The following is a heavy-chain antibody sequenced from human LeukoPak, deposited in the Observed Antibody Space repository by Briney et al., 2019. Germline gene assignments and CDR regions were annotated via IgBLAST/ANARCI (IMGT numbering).Heavy chain of an antibody. CDR1: GGSISSSSYY. Sequence: PSETLSLTCTVSGGSISSSSYYWGWLRQPPGTGGEWIGSIYYSWSTYYNPSLKRRVTISVNTSKNQFSLKQNSVTAAGKGVYYCARIYSCYDYDIRGYCDNWFDLWGLGTLVTVSS. CDR2: IYYSWST. V-gene: IGHV4-39*01. J-gene: IGHJ5*02. D-gene: IGHD3-22*01. CDR3: ARIYSCYDYDIRGYCDNWFDL.